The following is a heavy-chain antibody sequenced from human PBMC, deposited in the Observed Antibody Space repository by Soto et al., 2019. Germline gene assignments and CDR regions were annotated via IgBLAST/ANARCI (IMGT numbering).Heavy chain of an antibody. V-gene: IGHV4-39*07. CDR3: ARVGGSGWNFDS. J-gene: IGHJ4*02. CDR1: GGSIASSPYY. D-gene: IGHD6-19*01. CDR2: IYYSGVT. Sequence: PSETLSLTCTVSGGSIASSPYYWGWIRQSPGKGLEWIESIYYSGVTHYNPSLKSRVTMSVDTSKNQFSLKLNSMTAADTAIYYCARVGGSGWNFDSWGQGILVTVSS.